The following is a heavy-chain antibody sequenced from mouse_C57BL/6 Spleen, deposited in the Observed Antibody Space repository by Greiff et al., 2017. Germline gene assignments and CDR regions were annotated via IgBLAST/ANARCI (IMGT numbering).Heavy chain of an antibody. D-gene: IGHD2-4*01. J-gene: IGHJ3*01. CDR1: GFTFSDYG. Sequence: DVKLVESGGGLVKPGGSLKLSCAASGFTFSDYGMHWVRQAPEKGLEWVAYISSGSSTIYYADTVKGRFTISRDNAKNTLFLQMTSLRSEDTAMYYCATPYDYDEVWFAYWGQGTLVTVSA. CDR2: ISSGSSTI. V-gene: IGHV5-17*01. CDR3: ATPYDYDEVWFAY.